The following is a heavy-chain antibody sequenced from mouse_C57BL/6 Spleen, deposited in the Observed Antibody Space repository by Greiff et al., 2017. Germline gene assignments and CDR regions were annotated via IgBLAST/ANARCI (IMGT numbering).Heavy chain of an antibody. J-gene: IGHJ2*01. CDR3: ARVAHYYGSSSFDR. D-gene: IGHD1-1*01. Sequence: VQLQQSGPGLVKPSQSLSLTCSVTGYSITSGYYWNWIRQFPGNKLEWMGYISYDGSNNYNPSLKNRISITRDTSKNQFFLKLNSVTTKDTATYYCARVAHYYGSSSFDRWGQGTTLTVSS. V-gene: IGHV3-6*01. CDR2: ISYDGSN. CDR1: GYSITSGYY.